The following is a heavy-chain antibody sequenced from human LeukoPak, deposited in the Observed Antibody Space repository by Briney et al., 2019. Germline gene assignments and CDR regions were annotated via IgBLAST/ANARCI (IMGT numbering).Heavy chain of an antibody. D-gene: IGHD3-10*01. V-gene: IGHV3-23*01. Sequence: QPGRSLRLSCAASGFTFSSYGMHWVRQAPGKGLEWVSAISGSGGSTYYADSVKGRFTISRDNSKNTLYLQMNSLRAEDTAVYYCATDGGLLWFGELRHWGQGTLVTVSS. CDR1: GFTFSSYG. J-gene: IGHJ4*02. CDR2: ISGSGGST. CDR3: ATDGGLLWFGELRH.